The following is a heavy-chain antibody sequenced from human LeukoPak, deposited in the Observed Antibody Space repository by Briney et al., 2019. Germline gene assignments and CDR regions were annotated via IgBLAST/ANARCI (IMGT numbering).Heavy chain of an antibody. CDR3: AADSPYCSSNSCYRGDYYYYGMDV. J-gene: IGHJ6*02. Sequence: SVKVSFKASGFTFTSSAMQWVRQARGQRLEWIGWIVVGSGNTNYAQKFQERVTITRDMSTSTAYMELSSLRSEDTAVYYCAADSPYCSSNSCYRGDYYYYGMDVWGQGTTVPVSS. CDR1: GFTFTSSA. D-gene: IGHD2-2*01. V-gene: IGHV1-58*02. CDR2: IVVGSGNT.